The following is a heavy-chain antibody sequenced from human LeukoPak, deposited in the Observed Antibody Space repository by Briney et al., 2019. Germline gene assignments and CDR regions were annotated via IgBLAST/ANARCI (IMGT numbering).Heavy chain of an antibody. D-gene: IGHD3-10*01. CDR3: ARGGFRLLWFGEGNWFDP. CDR2: INHSGST. V-gene: IGHV4-34*01. CDR1: GGSFSGYY. Sequence: SEALSLTCAVYGGSFSGYYWSWIRQPPGKGLEWIGEINHSGSTNYNPSLKSRVTIPVDTSKNQFSLKLSSVTAADTAVYYCARGGFRLLWFGEGNWFDPWGQGTLVTVSS. J-gene: IGHJ5*02.